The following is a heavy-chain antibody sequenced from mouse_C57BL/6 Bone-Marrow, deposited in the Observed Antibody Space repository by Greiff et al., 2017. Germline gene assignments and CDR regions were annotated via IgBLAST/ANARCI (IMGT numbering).Heavy chain of an antibody. CDR1: GYTFTSYW. D-gene: IGHD3-3*01. CDR3: ARRPGRFAY. CDR2: IAPSDSYT. Sequence: QVQLQQPGAELVKPGASVKLSCKASGYTFTSYWMQWVKQRPGQGLEWIGEIAPSDSYTNYNQKFKGKATLSVDTSSSTAYMQLSSLTSEDSAVYYCARRPGRFAYWGQGTLVTVSA. J-gene: IGHJ3*01. V-gene: IGHV1-50*01.